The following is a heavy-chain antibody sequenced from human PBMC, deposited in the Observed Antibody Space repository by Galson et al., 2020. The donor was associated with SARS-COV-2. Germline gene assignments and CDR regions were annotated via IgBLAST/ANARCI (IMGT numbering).Heavy chain of an antibody. D-gene: IGHD1-26*01. J-gene: IGHJ3*02. CDR2: ISGSGVST. CDR1: GLTFSIYA. V-gene: IGHV3-23*02. CDR3: AKDKRDLLDAFDI. Sequence: GGSLRLSCGASGLTFSIYAMSWVRQAPGKGLEWVSAISGSGVSTYYRDSVKGRFTISRDNSKNTLFLQMNSLRAEDTAVYYCAKDKRDLLDAFDIWGQGTMVTVSS.